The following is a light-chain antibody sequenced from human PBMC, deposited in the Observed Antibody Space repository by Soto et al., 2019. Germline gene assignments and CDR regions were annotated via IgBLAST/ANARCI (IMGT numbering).Light chain of an antibody. Sequence: IRVTQSPSSLSAPVGDRVTISCRASQSISTYLNWYQQKPGKAPRLRIYAASSVQNGVPPRFSGSGSGTDFTLTISSLRPEDIATYFCQQSNSAPPWTFGQGTKVDI. CDR2: AAS. V-gene: IGKV1-39*01. CDR3: QQSNSAPPWT. J-gene: IGKJ1*01. CDR1: QSISTY.